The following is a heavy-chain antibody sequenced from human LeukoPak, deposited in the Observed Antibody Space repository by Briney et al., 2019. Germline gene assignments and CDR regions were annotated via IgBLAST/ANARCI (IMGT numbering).Heavy chain of an antibody. D-gene: IGHD3-16*02. CDR3: ARGRYDYVWGSYRYTRQYYFDY. CDR2: INHSGST. CDR1: GGSFSGYY. J-gene: IGHJ4*02. Sequence: SETLSLTCAVYGGSFSGYYWSWIRHPPGKGLEWIGEINHSGSTNYNPSLKRRVTISVDTSKNQFCLKLSSVTAADTAVYYCARGRYDYVWGSYRYTRQYYFDYWGQGTLVTVSS. V-gene: IGHV4-34*01.